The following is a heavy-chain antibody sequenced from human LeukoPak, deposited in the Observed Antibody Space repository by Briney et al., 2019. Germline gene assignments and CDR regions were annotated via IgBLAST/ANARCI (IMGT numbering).Heavy chain of an antibody. D-gene: IGHD6-13*01. V-gene: IGHV3-23*01. CDR2: ISGSGGST. CDR3: AKSSRVRAAAGTGFDY. CDR1: GFTFSSYA. Sequence: GGSLRLSCAASGFTFSSYAMSWVRQAPGKGLEWVSAISGSGGSTYYADSVKGRFTISRDNSKSTLYLQMDSLRAEDTAVYYCAKSSRVRAAAGTGFDYWGQGTLVTVSS. J-gene: IGHJ4*02.